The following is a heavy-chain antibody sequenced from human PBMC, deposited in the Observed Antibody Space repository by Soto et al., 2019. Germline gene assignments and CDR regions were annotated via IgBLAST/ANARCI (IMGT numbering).Heavy chain of an antibody. J-gene: IGHJ6*02. D-gene: IGHD5-12*01. CDR2: INPNSGGT. CDR1: GYTFTGYY. V-gene: IGHV1-2*04. CDR3: ARWWRDGYNLYYYGMDV. Sequence: AASVKVSCKASGYTFTGYYMHWVRQAPGQGLEWMGWINPNSGGTNYAQKFQGWVTMTRDTSISTAYMELSRLRSDDTAVYYCARWWRDGYNLYYYGMDVWGQGTTVTVSS.